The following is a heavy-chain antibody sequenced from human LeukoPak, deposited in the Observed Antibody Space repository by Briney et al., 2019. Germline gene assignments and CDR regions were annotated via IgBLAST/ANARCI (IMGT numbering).Heavy chain of an antibody. V-gene: IGHV3-74*01. Sequence: GGSLRLSCGASGFTSSSYWMHWARQAPGKGLVWVSRINNDGSSTSYADSVQGRFTISRDNAKNTLYLQMNSLRAEDTALYYCARVARGDYYYYYMDVWGKGTTVTVSS. CDR3: ARVARGDYYYYYMDV. D-gene: IGHD3-10*01. J-gene: IGHJ6*03. CDR1: GFTSSSYW. CDR2: INNDGSST.